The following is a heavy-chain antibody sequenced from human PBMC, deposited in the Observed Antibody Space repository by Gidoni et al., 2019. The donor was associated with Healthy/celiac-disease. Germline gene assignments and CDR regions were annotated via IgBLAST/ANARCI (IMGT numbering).Heavy chain of an antibody. CDR2: ISSSSSTI. CDR1: GFTFSSYS. J-gene: IGHJ3*02. CDR3: ARVHTMIVDRFGGDFAFDI. V-gene: IGHV3-48*02. Sequence: EVQLVESGGGLVQPGGSLRLSCAASGFTFSSYSMNWVRQAPGKGLEWVSYISSSSSTIYYADSVKGRFTISRDNAKNSLYLQMNSLRDEDTAVYYCARVHTMIVDRFGGDFAFDIWGQGTMVTVSS. D-gene: IGHD3-22*01.